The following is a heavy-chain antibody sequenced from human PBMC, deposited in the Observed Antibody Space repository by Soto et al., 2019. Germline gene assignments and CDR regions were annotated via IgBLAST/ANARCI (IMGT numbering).Heavy chain of an antibody. CDR3: AKAESSDWYYAFDY. J-gene: IGHJ4*02. V-gene: IGHV3-9*01. CDR2: LSWNGASI. D-gene: IGHD6-19*01. CDR1: GFTFDDYA. Sequence: EVQLVESGGGLVQPGRSLRLSCAASGFTFDDYAMHWVRQAPGKGLEWVSGLSWNGASIDYADSVKGRFTISRDKAKNYLYLQMNSLSPEDTALYYCAKAESSDWYYAFDYWGQGILVIVSS.